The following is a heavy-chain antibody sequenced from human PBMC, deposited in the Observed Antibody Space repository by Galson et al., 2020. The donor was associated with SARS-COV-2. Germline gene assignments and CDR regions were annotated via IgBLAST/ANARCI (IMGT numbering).Heavy chain of an antibody. Sequence: GGSLRLSCATSGFTFSSYWMHWVRQAPGKGLVWVSRIYSEGSSTSYADSVKGRFTISGDNAKNTLYLQMNSLRAEDTAVYYCARGDMGNDYFDYWGQGTLVTVSS. J-gene: IGHJ4*02. D-gene: IGHD7-27*01. CDR1: GFTFSSYW. CDR3: ARGDMGNDYFDY. V-gene: IGHV3-74*01. CDR2: IYSEGSST.